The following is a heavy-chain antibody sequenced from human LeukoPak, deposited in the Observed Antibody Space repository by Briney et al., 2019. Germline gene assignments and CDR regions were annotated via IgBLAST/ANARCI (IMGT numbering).Heavy chain of an antibody. V-gene: IGHV1-2*02. J-gene: IGHJ5*02. CDR3: ASIVARLLYRFDP. CDR1: GYTFTGYY. CDR2: INPNSGGT. D-gene: IGHD2-2*02. Sequence: ASVKVSCKASGYTFTGYYMHWVRQAPGQGLEWMGWINPNSGGTNYAQKFQGRVTMTRDTSISTAYMELSRLRSDDTAGDYCASIVARLLYRFDPWGQGTLVTVSS.